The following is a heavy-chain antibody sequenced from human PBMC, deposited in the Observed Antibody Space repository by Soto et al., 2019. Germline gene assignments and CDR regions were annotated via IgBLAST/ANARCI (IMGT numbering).Heavy chain of an antibody. D-gene: IGHD3-10*01. CDR1: GYTFTSYG. CDR2: ISAYNGNT. V-gene: IGHV1-18*01. J-gene: IGHJ3*02. Sequence: GASVKVSCKASGYTFTSYGISWVRQAPGQGLEWMGWISAYNGNTNYAQKLQGRVTMTTDTSTSTAYMELRSLRSDDTAVYYCARDVVRGVHAYEGLAFDIWGQGTMVTVSS. CDR3: ARDVVRGVHAYEGLAFDI.